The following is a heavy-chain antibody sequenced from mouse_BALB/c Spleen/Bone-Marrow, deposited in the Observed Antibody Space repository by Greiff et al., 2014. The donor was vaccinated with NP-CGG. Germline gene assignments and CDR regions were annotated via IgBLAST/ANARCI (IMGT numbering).Heavy chain of an antibody. Sequence: EVHLVESGGGLVQPGGSRKLSCAASGFTFSSFGMHWVRQAPEKGLEWVAYISSVSSTIYYADTLKGRSTISRDNPKNTLFLQMTSLRSEDTAMYYCARSRLRGYYFDYWGQDTTLSVSS. J-gene: IGHJ2*01. D-gene: IGHD3-2*02. CDR2: ISSVSSTI. V-gene: IGHV5-17*02. CDR3: ARSRLRGYYFDY. CDR1: GFTFSSFG.